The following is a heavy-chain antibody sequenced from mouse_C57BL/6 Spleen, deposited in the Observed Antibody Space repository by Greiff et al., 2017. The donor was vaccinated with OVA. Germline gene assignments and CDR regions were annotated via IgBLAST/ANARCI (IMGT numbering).Heavy chain of an antibody. CDR3: ARDQSITTVVATNWYFDV. CDR1: GFTFSSYA. CDR2: ISDGGSYT. J-gene: IGHJ1*03. Sequence: DVKLVESGGGLVKPGGSLKLSCAASGFTFSSYAMSWVRQTPEKRLEWVATISDGGSYTSYPDNVKGRFTISRDNAKNNLYLQMSHLKSEDTAMYYCARDQSITTVVATNWYFDVWGTGTTVTVSS. V-gene: IGHV5-4*01. D-gene: IGHD1-1*01.